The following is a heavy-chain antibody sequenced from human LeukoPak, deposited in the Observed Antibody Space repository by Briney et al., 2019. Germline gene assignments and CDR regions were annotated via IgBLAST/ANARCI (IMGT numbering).Heavy chain of an antibody. D-gene: IGHD1-26*01. CDR3: TRDLEPYSGSLS. CDR2: ISSSSSYI. V-gene: IGHV3-21*01. J-gene: IGHJ5*02. CDR1: GFTFSSYS. Sequence: PGGSLRLSCAASGFTFSSYSMNWVRQAPGKGLEWVSSISSSSSYIYYADSVKGRFTISRDNAKNSLYLQMNSLRAEDTAVYYCTRDLEPYSGSLSWGQGILVTVSS.